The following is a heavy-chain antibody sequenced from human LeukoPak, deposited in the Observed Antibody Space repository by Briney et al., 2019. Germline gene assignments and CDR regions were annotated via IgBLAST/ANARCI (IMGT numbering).Heavy chain of an antibody. J-gene: IGHJ4*02. D-gene: IGHD1-26*01. CDR3: ARDAWEFHYYMDC. V-gene: IGHV3-30*03. Sequence: GGSLRLSCATSGFTFTTYWMYWVRQAPGKGLEWVALISFDGRNKYYADSVKGRFTISRDNSQNTLYLQMNSLRPEDTAVYFCARDAWEFHYYMDCWGQGTLVTVSS. CDR2: ISFDGRNK. CDR1: GFTFTTYW.